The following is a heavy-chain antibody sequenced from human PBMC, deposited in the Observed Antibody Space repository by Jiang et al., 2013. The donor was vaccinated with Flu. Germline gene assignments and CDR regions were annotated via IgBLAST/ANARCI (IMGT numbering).Heavy chain of an antibody. CDR3: ASAPTYYYDSSGYYPNFDY. CDR2: IIPILGIA. J-gene: IGHJ4*02. D-gene: IGHD3-22*01. Sequence: SSVKVSCKASGGTFSSYAISWVRQAPGQGLEWMGRIIPILGIANYAQKFQGRVTITADKSTSTAYMELSSLRSEDTAVYYCASAPTYYYDSSGYYPNFDYWGQGTLVTVSS. CDR1: GGTFSSYA. V-gene: IGHV1-69*04.